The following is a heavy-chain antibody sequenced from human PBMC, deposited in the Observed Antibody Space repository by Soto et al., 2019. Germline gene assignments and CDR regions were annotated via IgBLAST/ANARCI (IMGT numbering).Heavy chain of an antibody. CDR2: TYYRSRWQT. J-gene: IGHJ5*01. D-gene: IGHD3-16*01. Sequence: QVQLQQSGPGLVKPSQTLSLTCAISGDSVSSNDATWDWIRQSPSRGLEWLGRTYYRSRWQTDYPISVNSRISINPDTSNNQVSLQLNSVTPDDTAVYYCARLIGNSWLDSWGQGTLVTVSS. CDR3: ARLIGNSWLDS. CDR1: GDSVSSNDAT. V-gene: IGHV6-1*01.